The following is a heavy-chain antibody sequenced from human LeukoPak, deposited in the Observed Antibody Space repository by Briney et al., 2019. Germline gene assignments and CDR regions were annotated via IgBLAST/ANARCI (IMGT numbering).Heavy chain of an antibody. CDR2: IYYSGST. CDR1: GGSISSSSYY. CDR3: ARDLAVAYFDY. Sequence: PSETLSLTCIVSGGSISSSSYYWGWIRQPPGKGLEWIGSIYYSGSTYYNPSLKSRVTISVDTSKNQFSLKLSSVTAADTAVYYCARDLAVAYFDYWGQGTLVTVSS. V-gene: IGHV4-39*07. J-gene: IGHJ4*02. D-gene: IGHD6-19*01.